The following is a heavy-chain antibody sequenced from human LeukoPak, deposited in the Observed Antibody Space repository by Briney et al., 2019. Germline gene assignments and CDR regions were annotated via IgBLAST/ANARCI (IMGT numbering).Heavy chain of an antibody. Sequence: GSLRLSCAASGFTFSNAWMSWVRQAPGKGLEWIGSIYYSGSTYYNPSLKSRVTISVDTSKNQFSLKLSSVTAADTAVYYCARDAGYDYVWGSYRYTEDPTWGQGTLVTVSS. CDR1: GFTFSNAW. J-gene: IGHJ5*02. V-gene: IGHV4-4*02. CDR2: IYYSGST. CDR3: ARDAGYDYVWGSYRYTEDPT. D-gene: IGHD3-16*02.